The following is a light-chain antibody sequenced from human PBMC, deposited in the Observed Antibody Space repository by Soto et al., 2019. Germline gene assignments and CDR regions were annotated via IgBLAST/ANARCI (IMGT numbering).Light chain of an antibody. J-gene: IGKJ4*01. CDR2: HAS. V-gene: IGKV1-33*01. CDR3: QQSDNLPLT. Sequence: DTQMTQSPSSLSASVGDRVTITCQASQGIAKYLHWYQQKPGKAPKLLIYHASNLQTGVPSRFSVSGSGTDFTLTISSLQPEDIATYFCQQSDNLPLTFGGGTKVEIK. CDR1: QGIAKY.